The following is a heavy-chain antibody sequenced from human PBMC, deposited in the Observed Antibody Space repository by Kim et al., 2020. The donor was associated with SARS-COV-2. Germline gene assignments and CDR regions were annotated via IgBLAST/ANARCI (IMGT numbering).Heavy chain of an antibody. Sequence: SETLSLTCAVSGGSISSGGYSWSWIRQPPGKGLEWIGYIYHSGSTYYNPSLKSRVTISVDRSKNQFSLKLSSVTAADTAVYYCARVTDYFDYWGQGTLVTVSS. CDR1: GGSISSGGYS. CDR2: IYHSGST. V-gene: IGHV4-30-2*01. J-gene: IGHJ4*02. CDR3: ARVTDYFDY.